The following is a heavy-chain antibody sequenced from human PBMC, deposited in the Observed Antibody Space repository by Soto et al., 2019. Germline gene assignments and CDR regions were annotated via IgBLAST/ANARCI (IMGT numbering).Heavy chain of an antibody. CDR2: ISSSGSTI. Sequence: EVQLVESGGGLVQPGGSLRLSCAASGFIVSSYEMNWVRQAPGKGREWVSFISSSGSTIYYADSVKGRFTISRDNVKNSLYLQMNSLRAEDTAVYYCASWWRKYYGMDVWGQGTTATVSS. J-gene: IGHJ6*02. CDR3: ASWWRKYYGMDV. CDR1: GFIVSSYE. D-gene: IGHD2-15*01. V-gene: IGHV3-48*03.